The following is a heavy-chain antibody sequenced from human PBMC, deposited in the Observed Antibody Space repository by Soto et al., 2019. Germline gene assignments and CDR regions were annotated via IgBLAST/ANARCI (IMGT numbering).Heavy chain of an antibody. CDR1: GFTFSSYA. D-gene: IGHD4-17*01. J-gene: IGHJ1*01. CDR2: ISGSGGST. CDR3: AIDDGDYPGGYFQH. V-gene: IGHV3-23*01. Sequence: GGSLRLSCAASGFTFSSYAMSWVRQAPGKGLEWVSAISGSGGSTYYADSVKGRFTISRDNSKNTLYLQMNSLRAEDTAVYYCAIDDGDYPGGYFQHWGQGTLVTVSS.